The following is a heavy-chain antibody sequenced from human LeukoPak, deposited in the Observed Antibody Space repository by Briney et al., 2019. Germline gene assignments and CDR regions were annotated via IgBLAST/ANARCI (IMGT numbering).Heavy chain of an antibody. CDR3: ARDSVDYYYYYYMDV. CDR1: GFTFSSYS. CDR2: ISSSSSYI. J-gene: IGHJ6*03. V-gene: IGHV3-21*01. D-gene: IGHD4-23*01. Sequence: PGGSLRLSCAASGFTFSSYSMNWVRQAPGKGLEWVSSISSSSSYIYYADSVKGRFTISRDNAKNSLYLQMNSLRAEDTAVYYCARDSVDYYYYYYMDVWGKGTTVTISS.